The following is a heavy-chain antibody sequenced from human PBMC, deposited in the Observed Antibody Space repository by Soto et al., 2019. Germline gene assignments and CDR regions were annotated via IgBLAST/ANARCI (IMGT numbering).Heavy chain of an antibody. D-gene: IGHD1-1*01. CDR3: ARDRGPKSSTGTTKFAFDI. J-gene: IGHJ3*02. CDR2: TYYRSKWYN. Sequence: SQTLSLTCAISGDSVSSNSAAWNWIRQSPSRGLEWLGRTYYRSKWYNDYAVSVKSRITINPDTSKNQFSLQLNSVTPEDTAVYYCARDRGPKSSTGTTKFAFDIWGQGTMVTVSS. CDR1: GDSVSSNSAA. V-gene: IGHV6-1*01.